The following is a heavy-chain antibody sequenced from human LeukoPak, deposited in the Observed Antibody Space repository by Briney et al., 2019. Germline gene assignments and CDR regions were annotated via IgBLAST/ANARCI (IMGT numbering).Heavy chain of an antibody. CDR1: GFTFSNYG. V-gene: IGHV3-30*18. CDR2: ISYDGTNK. CDR3: AKDDEGAAAGTGLSSRFDP. D-gene: IGHD6-13*01. Sequence: PGGSLRLSCAASGFTFSNYGMHWVRQAPGKGLEWVSLISYDGTNKSYLDSVRGRFTISRDNSKNTLYLQMNSLRAEDTAVYYCAKDDEGAAAGTGLSSRFDPWGQGTLVTVSS. J-gene: IGHJ5*02.